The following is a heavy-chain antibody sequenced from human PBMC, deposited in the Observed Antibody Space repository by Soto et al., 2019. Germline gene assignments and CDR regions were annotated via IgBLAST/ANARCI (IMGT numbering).Heavy chain of an antibody. J-gene: IGHJ3*02. V-gene: IGHV1-3*01. Sequence: GASVKVSCKASGXTFASYAIHWVRQAPGQRLEWMGWINAGNGNTKYSQNYQGRVTITRDTSASTAYMELRSLRSDDTAVYYCARDVGDYSSSSDLFDIWGQGTMVTVSS. D-gene: IGHD6-6*01. CDR1: GXTFASYA. CDR3: ARDVGDYSSSSDLFDI. CDR2: INAGNGNT.